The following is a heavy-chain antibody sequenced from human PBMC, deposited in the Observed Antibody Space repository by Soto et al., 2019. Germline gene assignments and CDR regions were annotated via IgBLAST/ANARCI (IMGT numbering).Heavy chain of an antibody. J-gene: IGHJ5*02. V-gene: IGHV4-31*03. D-gene: IGHD3-10*01. CDR3: AKGVRGVPNWFDP. Sequence: QVQLQESGPGLVRPSQTLSLSCTVSGGSISNSANHWSWIRQHPGEGLEWIGYIYYSGGTYYSPSLKGRVTMSIDASKNQFARKRSSVTAADTAVYYCAKGVRGVPNWFDPWGQETLVTVSS. CDR1: GGSISNSANH. CDR2: IYYSGGT.